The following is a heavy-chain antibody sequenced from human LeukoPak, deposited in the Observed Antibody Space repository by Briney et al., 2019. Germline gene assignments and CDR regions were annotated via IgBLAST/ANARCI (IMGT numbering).Heavy chain of an antibody. CDR1: GGSISSYY. D-gene: IGHD3-10*01. J-gene: IGHJ4*02. Sequence: SETLSLTCTVSGGSISSYYWSWLRQPPGKGLEWIGYIYYSGSTNYNPSLKSRVTMSVDTSKNQFSLKLSSVTAADTAVYYCARDLFGSGSYYNFFDYWGQGTLVTVSS. CDR2: IYYSGST. V-gene: IGHV4-59*12. CDR3: ARDLFGSGSYYNFFDY.